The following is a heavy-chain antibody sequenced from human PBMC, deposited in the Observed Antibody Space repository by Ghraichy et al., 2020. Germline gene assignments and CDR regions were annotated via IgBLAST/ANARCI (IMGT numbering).Heavy chain of an antibody. J-gene: IGHJ6*02. CDR1: GFTFSSYA. V-gene: IGHV3-23*01. CDR2: ISGSGGST. D-gene: IGHD6-6*01. Sequence: GESLRLSCAASGFTFSSYAMSWVRQAPGKGLEWVSAISGSGGSTYYADSVKGRFTISRDNSKNTLYLQMNSLRAEDTAVYYCATSLVYTGSYYYYGMDVWGQGTTVTVSS. CDR3: ATSLVYTGSYYYYGMDV.